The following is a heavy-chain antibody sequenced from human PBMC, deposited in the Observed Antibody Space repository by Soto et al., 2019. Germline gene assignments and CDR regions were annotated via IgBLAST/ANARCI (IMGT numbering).Heavy chain of an antibody. V-gene: IGHV3-23*01. D-gene: IGHD1-26*01. J-gene: IGHJ4*02. CDR1: GFTFSSYA. Sequence: EVQLLESGGGLVQPGGSLRLSCAASGFTFSSYAMSWVRQAPGKGLEWVSAISGSGTITDYADSVKGRFTISRDNSKNTLYLQMNSLRAEDTALYYCAKDLQWELPHAGFDYWGQGTLVTVSP. CDR3: AKDLQWELPHAGFDY. CDR2: ISGSGTIT.